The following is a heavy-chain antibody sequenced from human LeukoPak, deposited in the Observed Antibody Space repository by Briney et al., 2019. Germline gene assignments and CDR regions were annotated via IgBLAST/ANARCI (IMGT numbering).Heavy chain of an antibody. CDR2: INHSGST. Sequence: SETLSLTCAVYGGSFSGYYWSWLRQPPGKGLEWIGEINHSGSTNYNPSLKSRVTISVDTSKNQFSLELSSVTAADTAVYYCARVYSSGWTSPWGQGTLVTVSS. D-gene: IGHD6-19*01. V-gene: IGHV4-34*01. J-gene: IGHJ5*02. CDR1: GGSFSGYY. CDR3: ARVYSSGWTSP.